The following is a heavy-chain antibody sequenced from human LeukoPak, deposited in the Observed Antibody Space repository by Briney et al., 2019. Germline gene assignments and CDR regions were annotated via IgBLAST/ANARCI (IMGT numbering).Heavy chain of an antibody. D-gene: IGHD3-10*01. CDR2: INPNSGGT. J-gene: IGHJ6*03. Sequence: GASVKVSCKASGYTFTGYYMHWVRQAPGQGLEWMGWINPNSGGTNYAQKFQGRVTITRNTSISTAYMELSSLRSEDTAVYYCASGPSVRGRGTPHYYYYMDVWGKGTTVTVSS. V-gene: IGHV1-2*02. CDR3: ASGPSVRGRGTPHYYYYMDV. CDR1: GYTFTGYY.